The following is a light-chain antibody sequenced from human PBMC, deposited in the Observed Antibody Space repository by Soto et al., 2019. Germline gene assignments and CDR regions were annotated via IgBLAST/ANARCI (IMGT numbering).Light chain of an antibody. CDR1: QRVSSY. V-gene: IGKV3-11*01. CDR3: QQRSNWPPFT. Sequence: PGERATLSCRASQRVSSYLAWYQQKPGQSPRLLIYDASNRATGIPARFSGSGSGTDFTLTISSLEPEDFAVYYCQQRSNWPPFTFGPGTKVDIK. CDR2: DAS. J-gene: IGKJ3*01.